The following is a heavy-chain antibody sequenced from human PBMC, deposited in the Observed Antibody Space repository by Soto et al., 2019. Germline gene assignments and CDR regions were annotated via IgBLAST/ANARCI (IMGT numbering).Heavy chain of an antibody. CDR3: ATGHDTGDLLFDH. D-gene: IGHD4-17*01. CDR1: GITFSNCV. CDR2: IRRSGETT. J-gene: IGHJ4*01. Sequence: GGSLRLSCAASGITFSNCVMNWVRQAPGKGLEWVSTIRRSGETTYYADSVGGRFTISRDNSKNTLYLQMYSLRADDTAVYYCATGHDTGDLLFDHWGHGTQVTVSS. V-gene: IGHV3-23*01.